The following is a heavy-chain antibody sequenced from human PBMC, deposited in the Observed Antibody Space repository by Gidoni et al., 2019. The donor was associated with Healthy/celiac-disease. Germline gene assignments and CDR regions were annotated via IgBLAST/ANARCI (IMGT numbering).Heavy chain of an antibody. CDR1: GYTFPGYY. CDR3: ARVSGEYSSSYWGAFDI. D-gene: IGHD6-6*01. V-gene: IGHV1-2*04. J-gene: IGHJ3*02. Sequence: QVQLVQSGAEVKKPGASVKVSCKASGYTFPGYYMHWVRQAPGQGLEWMGWINPNSGGTNYAQKFQGWVTMTRDTSISTAYMELSRLRSDDTAVYYCARVSGEYSSSYWGAFDIWGQGTMVTVSS. CDR2: INPNSGGT.